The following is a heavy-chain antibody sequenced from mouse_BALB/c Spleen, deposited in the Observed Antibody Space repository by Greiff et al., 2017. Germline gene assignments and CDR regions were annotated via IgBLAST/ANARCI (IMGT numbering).Heavy chain of an antibody. CDR1: GFTFSSFG. V-gene: IGHV5-17*02. CDR3: AREGEFITTVYYAMDY. CDR2: ISSGSSTI. J-gene: IGHJ4*01. D-gene: IGHD1-2*01. Sequence: EVKVVESGGGLVQPGGSRKLSCAASGFTFSSFGMHWVRQAPEKGLEWVAYISSGSSTIYYADTVKGRFTISRDNPKNTLFLQMTSLRSEDTAMYYCAREGEFITTVYYAMDYWGQGTSVTVSS.